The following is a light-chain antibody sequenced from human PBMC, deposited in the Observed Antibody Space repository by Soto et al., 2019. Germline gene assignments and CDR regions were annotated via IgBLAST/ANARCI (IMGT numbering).Light chain of an antibody. J-gene: IGLJ1*01. CDR1: SSDIGAHDD. CDR3: CSYTSDLTPYV. CDR2: GVT. V-gene: IGLV2-14*03. Sequence: QSALTQPASVSGSPGQSITISCTGTSSDIGAHDDVSWYQQHPGKVPKLLIYGVTDRPSGISNRFSGSNSGNVASLTISGLQAEDEADYYCCSYTSDLTPYVFGTGTKVTVL.